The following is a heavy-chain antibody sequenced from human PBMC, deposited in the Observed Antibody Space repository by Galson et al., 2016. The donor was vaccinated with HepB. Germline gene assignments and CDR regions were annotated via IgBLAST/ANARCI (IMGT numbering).Heavy chain of an antibody. D-gene: IGHD1-1*01. CDR1: GFSFSNAW. CDR3: ARGEIGTLPYYYFGMDV. V-gene: IGHV3-11*06. J-gene: IGHJ6*02. CDR2: ISSSSSDS. Sequence: SLRLSCAASGFSFSNAWMSWVRQAPGKGLEWISYISSSSSDSFYADSVKGRFTISRDNAKNSLYLKMSSLTDDDTAVYYCARGEIGTLPYYYFGMDVWGQGTTVTVSS.